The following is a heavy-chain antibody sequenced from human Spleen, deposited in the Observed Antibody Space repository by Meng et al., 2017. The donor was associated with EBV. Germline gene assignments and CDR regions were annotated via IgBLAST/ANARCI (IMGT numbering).Heavy chain of an antibody. CDR2: LIPMLGEP. V-gene: IGHV1-69*01. CDR3: ASESGRGYTPDY. Sequence: QAQLVQSGAEVKNPXSSVRVSCKTSENTFGHYAVSWVWQASGQGLEWMGGLIPMLGEPNYAQKFRNRITIIADEFTSAHYMGLTSLRSEDTAVYYCASESGRGYTPDYWGQGTLGTVSS. J-gene: IGHJ4*02. D-gene: IGHD3-10*01. CDR1: ENTFGHYA.